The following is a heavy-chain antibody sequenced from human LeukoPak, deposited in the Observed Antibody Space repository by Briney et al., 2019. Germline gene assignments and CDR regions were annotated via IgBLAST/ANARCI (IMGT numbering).Heavy chain of an antibody. CDR3: ARVFYPDDSGSYYSPFYHYMDV. CDR2: IYYSGSI. J-gene: IGHJ6*03. D-gene: IGHD3-10*01. Sequence: SDTLSLTCAVSGYSINRSNWWGWIRQPPGKGLEWVGYIYYSGSIYYNPSLKSRVTMSVDTSKNQFSLKLSSVTAADTAVYYCARVFYPDDSGSYYSPFYHYMDVWGKGTTVTVSS. CDR1: GYSINRSNW. V-gene: IGHV4-28*05.